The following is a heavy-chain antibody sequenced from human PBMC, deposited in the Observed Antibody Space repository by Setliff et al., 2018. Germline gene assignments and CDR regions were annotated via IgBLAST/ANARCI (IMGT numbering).Heavy chain of an antibody. CDR2: INTNTGNP. J-gene: IGHJ6*03. V-gene: IGHV7-4-1*02. Sequence: GASVKVSCKASGGTFSSYAISWMRQAPGQGLEYMGWINTNTGNPSYAQGFTGRYVFALDTSVSTAYLQINSLKAEDTALYYCARASRFGTIKYRGDYYMDVWGKGTTVTVSS. D-gene: IGHD3-10*01. CDR3: ARASRFGTIKYRGDYYMDV. CDR1: GGTFSSYA.